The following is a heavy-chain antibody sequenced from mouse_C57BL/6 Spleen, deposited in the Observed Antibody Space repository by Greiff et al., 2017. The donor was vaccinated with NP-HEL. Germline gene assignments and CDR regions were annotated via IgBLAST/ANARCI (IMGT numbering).Heavy chain of an antibody. Sequence: QVQLKQSGAELVRPGASVTLSCKASGYTFTDYEMHWVKQTPVHGLEWIGAIDPETGGTAYNQKFKGKAILTADKSSSTAYMELRSLTSEDSAVYYCTRIYYGSSSWFACWGQGTLVTVSA. D-gene: IGHD1-1*01. CDR2: IDPETGGT. CDR3: TRIYYGSSSWFAC. J-gene: IGHJ3*01. CDR1: GYTFTDYE. V-gene: IGHV1-15*01.